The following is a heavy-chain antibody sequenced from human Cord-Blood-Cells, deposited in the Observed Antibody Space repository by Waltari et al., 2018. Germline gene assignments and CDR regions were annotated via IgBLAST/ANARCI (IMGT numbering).Heavy chain of an antibody. CDR2: IYPGDSDT. CDR3: ARGGYYDILTGYPPDAFDI. CDR1: GYSFTSYW. D-gene: IGHD3-9*01. V-gene: IGHV5-51*01. Sequence: EVQLVQSGAEVKKPGESLKISCKGSGYSFTSYWIGWVRPMPGKGLEWMGIIYPGDSDTRYSPSFQGQVTISADKSISTAYLQWSSLKASDTAMYYCARGGYYDILTGYPPDAFDIWGQGTMVTVSS. J-gene: IGHJ3*02.